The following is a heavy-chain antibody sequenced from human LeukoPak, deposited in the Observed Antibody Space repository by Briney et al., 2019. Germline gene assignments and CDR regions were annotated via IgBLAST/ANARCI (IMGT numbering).Heavy chain of an antibody. J-gene: IGHJ6*03. CDR1: GGSISSSNW. CDR3: ARGNNYYYYYYMDV. V-gene: IGHV4-4*02. CDR2: INHSGST. Sequence: SGTLSLTCAVSGGSISSSNWWSWVRQPPGKGLEWIGEINHSGSTNYNPSLKSRVTISVDTSKNQFSLKLSSVTAADTAVYYCARGNNYYYYYYMDVWGKGTTVTVSS. D-gene: IGHD1-14*01.